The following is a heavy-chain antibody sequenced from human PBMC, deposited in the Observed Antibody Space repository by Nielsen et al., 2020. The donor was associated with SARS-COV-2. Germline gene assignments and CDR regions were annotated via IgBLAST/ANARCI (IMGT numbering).Heavy chain of an antibody. CDR3: AKDRGLVPVENWFDP. V-gene: IGHV3-30-3*01. J-gene: IGHJ5*02. CDR1: GFTFSSYA. D-gene: IGHD2-2*01. Sequence: GESLKISCAASGFTFSSYAMHWVRQAPGKGLEWVAVISYDGSNKYYTDSVKGRFTIARDNSKNTLYLHLSSPRADDTAVYYCAKDRGLVPVENWFDPWGQGTLVTVSS. CDR2: ISYDGSNK.